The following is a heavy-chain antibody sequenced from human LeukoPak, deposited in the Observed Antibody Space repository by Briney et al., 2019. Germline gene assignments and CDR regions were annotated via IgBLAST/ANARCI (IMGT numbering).Heavy chain of an antibody. CDR3: ARDSSPVDYDGGY. Sequence: ASVKVSCKASGGTFSSYAISWVRQAPGQGLEWMGRIIPILGIANYAQKFQGRVTITADKSTSTAYMELSSLRSEDTAVYYCARDSSPVDYDGGYWGQGTLVTVSS. CDR2: IIPILGIA. CDR1: GGTFSSYA. J-gene: IGHJ4*02. D-gene: IGHD4-17*01. V-gene: IGHV1-69*04.